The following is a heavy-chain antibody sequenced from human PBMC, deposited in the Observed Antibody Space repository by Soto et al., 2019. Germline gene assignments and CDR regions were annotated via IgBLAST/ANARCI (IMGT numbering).Heavy chain of an antibody. J-gene: IGHJ5*02. CDR1: GYTFTSYG. Sequence: QVQLVQSGAEVKKPGASVKVSCKASGYTFTSYGISWVRQAPDQGFGGRGWTKAYNGNTNYAQKLQGRVTMTTDTSTSTAYMELRSLRSDDTAVYYCARVLPPFDPWGQGTLVTVSS. CDR2: TKAYNGNT. V-gene: IGHV1-18*01. CDR3: ARVLPPFDP.